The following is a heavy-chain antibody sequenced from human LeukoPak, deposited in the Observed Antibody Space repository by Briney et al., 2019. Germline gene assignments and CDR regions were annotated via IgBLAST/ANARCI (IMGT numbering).Heavy chain of an antibody. Sequence: GSLRLSCAASGFTVSSNYMSWVRQAPGKGLEWVSVNYSGGSTYYADSVKGRFTISGDNSKNTLYLQMNSLRAEDTAVYYCARDPGNVVALDYWGQGTLVTVSS. J-gene: IGHJ4*02. CDR2: NYSGGST. D-gene: IGHD2-15*01. V-gene: IGHV3-66*01. CDR3: ARDPGNVVALDY. CDR1: GFTVSSNY.